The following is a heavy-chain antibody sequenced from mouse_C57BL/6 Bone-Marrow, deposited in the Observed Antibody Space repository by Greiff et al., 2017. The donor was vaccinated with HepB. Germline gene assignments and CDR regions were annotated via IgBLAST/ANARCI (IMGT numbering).Heavy chain of an antibody. CDR1: GYSITSGYY. Sequence: EVKLQESGPGLVKPSQSLSLTCSVTGYSITSGYYWNWIRQFPGNKLEWMGYISYDGSNNYNPSLKNRISITRDTSKNQFFLKLNSVTTEDTATYYCARDGYYGLDYWGQGTTLTVSS. J-gene: IGHJ2*01. D-gene: IGHD1-1*01. CDR2: ISYDGSN. CDR3: ARDGYYGLDY. V-gene: IGHV3-6*01.